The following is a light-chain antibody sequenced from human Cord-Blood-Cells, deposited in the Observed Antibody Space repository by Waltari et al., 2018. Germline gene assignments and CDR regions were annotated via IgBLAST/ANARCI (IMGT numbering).Light chain of an antibody. CDR3: QSYDSSLSGVV. CDR1: SSHIGAGSD. CDR2: GNS. Sequence: QSVLQQPPSVSGAPGQRVTISCTGSSSHIGAGSDVHSYQQLPGTAPKLLTYGNSNRPSGVPDRFSGSKSGTSASLAITGLQAEDEADYYCQSYDSSLSGVVFGGGTKLTVL. V-gene: IGLV1-40*01. J-gene: IGLJ2*01.